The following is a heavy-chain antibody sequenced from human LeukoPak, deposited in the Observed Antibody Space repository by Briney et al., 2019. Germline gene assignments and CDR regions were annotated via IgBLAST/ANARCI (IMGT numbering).Heavy chain of an antibody. CDR3: AKEKQQLFFRNWFDP. D-gene: IGHD6-13*01. Sequence: GGSLRLSCAASGFTFSSYGMHWVRQAPGKGLEWVAVISYDGSNRYYADSVKGRFTISRDNSKNTLYLQMNSLRAEDTAVYYCAKEKQQLFFRNWFDPWGQGTLVTVSS. J-gene: IGHJ5*02. CDR2: ISYDGSNR. V-gene: IGHV3-30*18. CDR1: GFTFSSYG.